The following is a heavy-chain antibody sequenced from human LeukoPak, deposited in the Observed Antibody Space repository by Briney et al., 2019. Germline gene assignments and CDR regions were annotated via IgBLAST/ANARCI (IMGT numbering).Heavy chain of an antibody. J-gene: IGHJ6*03. CDR2: IYSSGST. CDR3: ARGRVSSSTWYSTYYYYFYMDV. V-gene: IGHV4-61*02. D-gene: IGHD6-13*01. Sequence: SETLSLTCTVSGGSISSGSYYWSWIRRPAGKGLEWIGRIYSSGSTNYNPSLKSRVTISLDTSKNQFSLKLSSVTAADTALYFCARGRVSSSTWYSTYYYYFYMDVWGKGTTVTVSS. CDR1: GGSISSGSYY.